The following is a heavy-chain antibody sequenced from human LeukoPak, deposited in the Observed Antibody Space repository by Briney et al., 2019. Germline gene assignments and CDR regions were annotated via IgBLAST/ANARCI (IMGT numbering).Heavy chain of an antibody. CDR2: VSHYGTT. CDR3: ARLDCYDVVGCYNH. J-gene: IGHJ5*02. Sequence: SETLSLTCSVSVDSDTTYYWSLIRQATGKGAGWIGYVSHYGTTNYTPPLRSRVILSVDTANNTISLRLTPVPAADTAIYYCARLDCYDVVGCYNHWGRGTQVTVS. V-gene: IGHV4-59*08. D-gene: IGHD3/OR15-3a*01. CDR1: VDSDTTYY.